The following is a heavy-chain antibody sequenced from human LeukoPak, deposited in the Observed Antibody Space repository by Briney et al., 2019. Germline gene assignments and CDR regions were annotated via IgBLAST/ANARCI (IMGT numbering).Heavy chain of an antibody. J-gene: IGHJ4*02. V-gene: IGHV3-23*01. CDR2: ISGSGGST. CDR3: AKEITTVTTLVAGYFDY. D-gene: IGHD4-17*01. CDR1: GFTFSSYA. Sequence: GGSLRLSCAASGFTFSSYAMSWVRQAPGKGLEWVSAISGSGGSTYYADSVKGRFTISRDNAKNSLYLQMNSLRAEDTAVYYCAKEITTVTTLVAGYFDYWGQGTLVTVSS.